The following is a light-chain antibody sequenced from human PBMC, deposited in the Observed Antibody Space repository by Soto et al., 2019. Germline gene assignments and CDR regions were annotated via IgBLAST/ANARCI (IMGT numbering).Light chain of an antibody. CDR2: DAS. CDR1: QDISNY. CDR3: QQYHSWPPT. Sequence: DIQMTQSPSSLSASVGDRVTITCQASQDISNYLNWYQQKPGKAPKLLIYDASNLETGVPSRFSGSGSGTEFTLTISSLQSEDFAVYYCQQYHSWPPTFGQGTKVEIK. V-gene: IGKV1-33*01. J-gene: IGKJ1*01.